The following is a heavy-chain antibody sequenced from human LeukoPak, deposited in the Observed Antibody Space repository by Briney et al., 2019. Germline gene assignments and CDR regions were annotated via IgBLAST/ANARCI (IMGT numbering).Heavy chain of an antibody. CDR2: INWNGDST. J-gene: IGHJ4*02. V-gene: IGHV3-20*04. D-gene: IGHD2-21*02. CDR3: ARDRGIVVVTALDY. CDR1: GFSFDDHG. Sequence: GGSLRLSCAASGFSFDDHGMSWVRQAPGKGLEWVSGINWNGDSTGYADSVKGRFTISRDNAKNSLYLQMNSLRAEDTALYYCARDRGIVVVTALDYWGQGTLVTVSS.